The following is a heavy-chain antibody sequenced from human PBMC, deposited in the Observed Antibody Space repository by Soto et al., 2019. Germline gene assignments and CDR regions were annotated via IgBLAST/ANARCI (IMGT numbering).Heavy chain of an antibody. Sequence: SETLSLTCTVSGGSISSGGYYWSWIRQHPGKGLEWIGYIYYSGSTYYNPSLKSRVTISLDASKNQFSLKLSSVTAADTAMYYCAISRGYYYYGMDVWGQGTSVTVSS. CDR3: AISRGYYYYGMDV. D-gene: IGHD3-3*02. J-gene: IGHJ6*02. CDR1: GGSISSGGYY. V-gene: IGHV4-31*03. CDR2: IYYSGST.